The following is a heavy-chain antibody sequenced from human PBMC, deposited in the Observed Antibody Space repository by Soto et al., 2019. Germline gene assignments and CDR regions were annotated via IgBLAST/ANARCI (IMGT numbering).Heavy chain of an antibody. J-gene: IGHJ4*02. CDR2: INHSGST. D-gene: IGHD5-12*01. CDR1: GGSFSGYY. Sequence: QVQLQQWGAGLLKPSETLSLTCAVYGGSFSGYYWSWIRQPPGKGLEWIGEINHSGSTNYNPSLTSRVTISVDTSKNQFSLKLSSVTAADTAVYYCARGGIVATIRQFDYWGQGTLVTVSS. V-gene: IGHV4-34*01. CDR3: ARGGIVATIRQFDY.